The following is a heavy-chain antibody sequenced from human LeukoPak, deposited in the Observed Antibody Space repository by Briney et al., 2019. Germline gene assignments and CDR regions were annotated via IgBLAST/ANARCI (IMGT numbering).Heavy chain of an antibody. D-gene: IGHD6-19*01. CDR3: ARDKGYSSGWTLYGMDV. V-gene: IGHV4-34*01. Sequence: SETLSLTCAVYGGSFSGYYWSWIRQPPGKGLEWIGEINHSGSTNYNPSLKSRVTISVDTSKNQFSLKLSSVTAADTAVYYCARDKGYSSGWTLYGMDVWGQGTTVTVSS. CDR1: GGSFSGYY. CDR2: INHSGST. J-gene: IGHJ6*02.